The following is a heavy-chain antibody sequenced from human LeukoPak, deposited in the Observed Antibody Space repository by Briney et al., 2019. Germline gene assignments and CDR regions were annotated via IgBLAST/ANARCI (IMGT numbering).Heavy chain of an antibody. CDR2: IYYSGST. CDR3: ARHDHSGYYYDY. Sequence: SETLSLTCTVSGGSISSYYRSWIRQPPGKGLEWIGYIYYSGSTNYNPSLKSRVTISVDTSKNQFSLKLSSVTAADTAVYYCARHDHSGYYYDYWGQGTLVTVSS. CDR1: GGSISSYY. D-gene: IGHD3-22*01. J-gene: IGHJ4*02. V-gene: IGHV4-59*08.